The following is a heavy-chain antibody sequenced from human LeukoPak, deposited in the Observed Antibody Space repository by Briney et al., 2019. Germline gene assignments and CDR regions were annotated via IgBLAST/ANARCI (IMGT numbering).Heavy chain of an antibody. CDR3: ATSVVAAKTYYFDS. D-gene: IGHD2-15*01. CDR2: ISSSGSTI. V-gene: IGHV3-48*03. J-gene: IGHJ4*02. Sequence: PGGSLRLSCAASGFTFSSYEMDWVRQAPGKGLEWLSYISSSGSTIYYADSLKGRFTISRDSSKNMLYLQMNRLRADDTAVYYCATSVVAAKTYYFDSWGQGTLVTVSS. CDR1: GFTFSSYE.